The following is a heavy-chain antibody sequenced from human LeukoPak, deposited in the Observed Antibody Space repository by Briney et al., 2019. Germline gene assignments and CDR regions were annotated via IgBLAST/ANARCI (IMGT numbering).Heavy chain of an antibody. V-gene: IGHV3-21*01. Sequence: GGSLRLSCATSGFTFSRYTMNWVRQAPGKGLEWVSSLSSNSYYIYYADSVKGRFTISRDNAKNSLYLQMNSLRAEDTAVYYCARERYSGYDWNPFDYWGQGTLVTVSS. CDR2: LSSNSYYI. CDR3: ARERYSGYDWNPFDY. CDR1: GFTFSRYT. J-gene: IGHJ4*02. D-gene: IGHD5-12*01.